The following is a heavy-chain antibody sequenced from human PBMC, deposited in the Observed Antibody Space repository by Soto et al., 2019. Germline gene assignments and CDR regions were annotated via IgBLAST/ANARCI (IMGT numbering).Heavy chain of an antibody. V-gene: IGHV4-34*01. CDR3: ARGYRMRIPAASGRDYYYHGLDV. Sequence: QVQLQQWGAGLLKPSETLSLNCAVYGGSFSGYYWSWIRQPPGKGLEWIGEINHRGSINYNPSLKSRVTMSVETSKKQFSLKLNYVTAADTAVFYCARGYRMRIPAASGRDYYYHGLDVWGQGTAVTVSS. CDR2: INHRGSI. J-gene: IGHJ6*02. CDR1: GGSFSGYY. D-gene: IGHD2-15*01.